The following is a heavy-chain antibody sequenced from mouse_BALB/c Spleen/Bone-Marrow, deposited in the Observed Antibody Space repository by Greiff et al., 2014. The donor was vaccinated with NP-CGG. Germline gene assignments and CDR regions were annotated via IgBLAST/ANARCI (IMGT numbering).Heavy chain of an antibody. V-gene: IGHV1S30*01. CDR3: ARQLYGNYAY. J-gene: IGHJ3*01. CDR1: GYSFTGYY. Sequence: EVQLVESGPELVKPGPSVKISCKASGYSFTGYYMHWVKQSHGKSLEWIGEINPYNGGTSYNQKFKGKATLTVDTSSSTAFMELHCLTSEDSLVYYCARQLYGNYAYWGQGTLVTVSA. D-gene: IGHD2-10*02. CDR2: INPYNGGT.